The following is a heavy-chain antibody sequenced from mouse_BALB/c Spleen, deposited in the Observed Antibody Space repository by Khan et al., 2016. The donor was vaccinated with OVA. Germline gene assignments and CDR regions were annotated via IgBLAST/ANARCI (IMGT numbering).Heavy chain of an antibody. Sequence: EVQLVESGPELVKPGASVKISCRASGYTFTDYIMDWVKQSHGKSLEWIGDFFPNNGDTGYNQKFKTKATLTVDTSSSTAYMELRSLTSEDSAVYYCARSGYGSFAYWGQGTLVTVSA. CDR2: FFPNNGDT. CDR3: ARSGYGSFAY. J-gene: IGHJ3*01. V-gene: IGHV1S29*02. D-gene: IGHD1-2*01. CDR1: GYTFTDYI.